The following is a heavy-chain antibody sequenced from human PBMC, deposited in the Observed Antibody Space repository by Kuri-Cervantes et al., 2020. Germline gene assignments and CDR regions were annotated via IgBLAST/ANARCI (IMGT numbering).Heavy chain of an antibody. CDR2: IKHDVSEK. V-gene: IGHV3-7*01. Sequence: GESLKISCAASGFSFSNYWMTWVRQAPGKGLEWVASIKHDVSEKHFVDSVKGRFSISRDNARNSLFLQMNSLRAEDTAFYYCASTTSTNGPTPGPFDFWGQGTLVTVSS. CDR3: ASTTSTNGPTPGPFDF. CDR1: GFSFSNYW. D-gene: IGHD2-2*01. J-gene: IGHJ4*02.